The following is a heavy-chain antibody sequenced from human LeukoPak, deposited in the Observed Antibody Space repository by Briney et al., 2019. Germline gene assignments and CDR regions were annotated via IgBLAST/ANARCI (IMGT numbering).Heavy chain of an antibody. CDR3: ASRASGWYRDANWFDP. CDR1: GFTFSSYS. Sequence: GGSLRLSCAASGFTFSSYSTNWVRQAPGKGLEWVSYISSSSDTIYYADSVKGRFTISRDNAKNSLFLQMNSLRAEDTAVYYCASRASGWYRDANWFDPWGRGTLVTVSS. J-gene: IGHJ5*02. D-gene: IGHD6-19*01. CDR2: ISSSSDTI. V-gene: IGHV3-48*04.